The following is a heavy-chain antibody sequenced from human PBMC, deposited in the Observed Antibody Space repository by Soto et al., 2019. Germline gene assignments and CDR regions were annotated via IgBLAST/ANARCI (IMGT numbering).Heavy chain of an antibody. V-gene: IGHV1-69*13. D-gene: IGHD2-21*02. CDR3: ARVTRSYCGGDCLFKIYTTNWFDP. J-gene: IGHJ5*02. Sequence: SVKVSCKASGGTFSSYAISWVRQAPGQGLEWMGGIIPIFGTANYAQKFQGRVTITADESTSTAYMGLSSLRSEDTAVYYCARVTRSYCGGDCLFKIYTTNWFDPWGQGTLVTVSS. CDR2: IIPIFGTA. CDR1: GGTFSSYA.